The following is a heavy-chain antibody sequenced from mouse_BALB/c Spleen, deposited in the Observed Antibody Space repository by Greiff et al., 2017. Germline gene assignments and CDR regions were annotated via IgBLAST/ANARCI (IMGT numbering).Heavy chain of an antibody. CDR2: IYPSDSYT. V-gene: IGHV1-69*02. J-gene: IGHJ3*01. D-gene: IGHD2-4*01. CDR3: ARPNDYDPFAY. Sequence: QVQLQQPGAELVRPGASVKLSCKASGYTFTSYWINWVKQRPGQGLEWIGNIYPSDSYTNYNQKFKDKATLTVDKSSSTAYMQLSSPTSEDSAVYYCARPNDYDPFAYWGQGTLVTVSA. CDR1: GYTFTSYW.